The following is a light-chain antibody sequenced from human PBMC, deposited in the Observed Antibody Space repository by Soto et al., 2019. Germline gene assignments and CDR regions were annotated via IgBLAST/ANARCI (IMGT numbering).Light chain of an antibody. CDR3: QQAKSFPLT. CDR2: LAS. J-gene: IGKJ4*01. Sequence: DIQMTQSPSSVSASVGDRVTLTCRASQDIDTWIAWYQQRPGTAPKLLIYLASNLQSGVPSRFSGSGSGTDFTLTISSLQSEDFATYYGQQAKSFPLTFGGGTKVEIK. CDR1: QDIDTW. V-gene: IGKV1-12*01.